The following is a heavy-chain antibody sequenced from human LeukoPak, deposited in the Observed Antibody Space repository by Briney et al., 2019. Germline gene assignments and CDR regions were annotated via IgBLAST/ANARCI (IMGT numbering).Heavy chain of an antibody. Sequence: SETLSLTCAVYGGSFSGYYWSWIRQPPGKGLEWIGEINHSGSTNYNPSLKSRVTISVDTSKNQFSLKLSSVTAADTAVYYCARGHYSSGWYSVYWFDPWGQRTLVTVSS. D-gene: IGHD6-19*01. V-gene: IGHV4-34*01. J-gene: IGHJ5*02. CDR1: GGSFSGYY. CDR2: INHSGST. CDR3: ARGHYSSGWYSVYWFDP.